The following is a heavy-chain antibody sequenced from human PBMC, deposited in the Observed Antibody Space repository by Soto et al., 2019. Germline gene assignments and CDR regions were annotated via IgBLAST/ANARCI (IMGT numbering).Heavy chain of an antibody. J-gene: IGHJ4*02. D-gene: IGHD6-6*01. CDR2: ISSSSSYI. V-gene: IGHV3-21*01. Sequence: EVQLVESGGGLVKPGGSLRLSCAASGFTFSSYSMNWVRQAPGKGLEWVSSISSSSSYIYYADSVKGRFTISRDNAKNSLYMQMNSLRAEDTAVYYCARDVYSSSRYVDYWGQGTLVTVSS. CDR3: ARDVYSSSRYVDY. CDR1: GFTFSSYS.